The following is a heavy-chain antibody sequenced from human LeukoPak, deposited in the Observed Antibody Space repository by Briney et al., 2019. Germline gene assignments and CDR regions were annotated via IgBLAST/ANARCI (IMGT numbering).Heavy chain of an antibody. D-gene: IGHD3-9*01. CDR1: GFTFSSYG. CDR2: IRYDRSNK. V-gene: IGHV3-30*02. Sequence: GGSLRLSCAASGFTFSSYGMHWARQAPGKRLEWLAFIRYDRSNKYYADSVKGRFTTSRDNSKNTLYLQMNSLRAEDTAVYYCAKSALRYFDWAFDYWGQGTLVTVSS. CDR3: AKSALRYFDWAFDY. J-gene: IGHJ4*02.